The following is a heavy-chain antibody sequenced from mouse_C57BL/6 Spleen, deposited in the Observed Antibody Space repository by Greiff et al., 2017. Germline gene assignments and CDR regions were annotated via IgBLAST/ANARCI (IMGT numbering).Heavy chain of an antibody. J-gene: IGHJ2*01. Sequence: EVKLMESGGGLVKPGGSLKLSCAASGFTFSSYAMSWVRQTPEKRLEWVATISDGGSYTYYPDNVKGRFTISRDNAKNNLYLQMSHLKSEDTAMYYCARGIYYFDYWGQGTTLTVSS. D-gene: IGHD1-1*01. CDR1: GFTFSSYA. CDR2: ISDGGSYT. CDR3: ARGIYYFDY. V-gene: IGHV5-4*03.